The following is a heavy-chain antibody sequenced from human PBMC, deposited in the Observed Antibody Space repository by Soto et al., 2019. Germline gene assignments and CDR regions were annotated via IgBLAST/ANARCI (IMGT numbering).Heavy chain of an antibody. V-gene: IGHV5-51*01. D-gene: IGHD3-22*01. CDR1: GYSFTNSW. Sequence: GESLKISCQGSGYSFTNSWIAWVRQMPGEGLEWMGIIYPGDSDTTYSPSFQGQVTISADKSISTAYLQWNSLKASDSAMYYCGRLDSSYYFDYWGQGTLVTVSS. CDR2: IYPGDSDT. CDR3: GRLDSSYYFDY. J-gene: IGHJ4*02.